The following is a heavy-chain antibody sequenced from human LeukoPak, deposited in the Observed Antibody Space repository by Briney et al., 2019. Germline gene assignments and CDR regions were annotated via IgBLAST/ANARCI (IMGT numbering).Heavy chain of an antibody. CDR1: GFTFSSYG. D-gene: IGHD2-15*01. V-gene: IGHV3-23*01. CDR2: ISGSGGST. J-gene: IGHJ4*02. Sequence: GGSLRLSCAASGFTFSSYGMSWVRQAPGKGLEWVSAISGSGGSTYYADSVKGRFTISRDNSKNTLYLQMNSLRAEDTAVYYCAKEQGFKLLRTDYYFDYWGQGTLVTVSS. CDR3: AKEQGFKLLRTDYYFDY.